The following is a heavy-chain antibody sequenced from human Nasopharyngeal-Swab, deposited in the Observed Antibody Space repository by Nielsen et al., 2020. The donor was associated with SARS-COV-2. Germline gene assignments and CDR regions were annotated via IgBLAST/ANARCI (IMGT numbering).Heavy chain of an antibody. V-gene: IGHV3-30-3*01. Sequence: PGKGLEWVAVISYDGSNKYYADSVKGRFTISRDNSKNTLYLQMNSLRAEDTAVYYCARDRPVATIPTNWFDPWGQGTLVTVSS. CDR3: ARDRPVATIPTNWFDP. CDR2: ISYDGSNK. J-gene: IGHJ5*02. D-gene: IGHD5-12*01.